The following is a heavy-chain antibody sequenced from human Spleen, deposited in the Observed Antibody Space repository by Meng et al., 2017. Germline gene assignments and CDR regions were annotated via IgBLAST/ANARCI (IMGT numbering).Heavy chain of an antibody. CDR2: INHSGST. V-gene: IGHV4-34*01. J-gene: IGHJ5*02. D-gene: IGHD2-21*01. CDR1: GGSFRGYY. Sequence: SETLSLTCAVYGGSFRGYYWSWIRQPPGKGLEWIGEINHSGSTNYKPSLKSHVTISVDTSKNQFSLQLSSVTAAETAVYYCARRGGEKSWFDPWGQGTLVTVSS. CDR3: ARRGGEKSWFDP.